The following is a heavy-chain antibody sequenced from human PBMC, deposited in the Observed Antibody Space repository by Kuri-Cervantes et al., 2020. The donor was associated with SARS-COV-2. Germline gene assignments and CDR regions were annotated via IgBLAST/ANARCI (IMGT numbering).Heavy chain of an antibody. J-gene: IGHJ4*02. V-gene: IGHV4-39*01. CDR2: IYYTGST. CDR1: GGSISSSSSCF. Sequence: SETLSLTCTVSGGSISSSSSCFWGWIRQPPGSGLEFIGNIYYTGSTYYNPSLQSRVTISVDTSKKQFSLKLRSVTAADTAIYYCARRRGAITGPGGYFDYWGQGALVTVSS. CDR3: ARRRGAITGPGGYFDY. D-gene: IGHD1-1*01.